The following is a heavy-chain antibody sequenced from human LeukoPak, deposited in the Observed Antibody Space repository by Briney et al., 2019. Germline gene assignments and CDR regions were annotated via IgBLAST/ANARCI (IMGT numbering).Heavy chain of an antibody. D-gene: IGHD6-13*01. V-gene: IGHV3-7*02. CDR2: IKQDGSEK. CDR3: ASKIAAAHY. J-gene: IGHJ4*02. Sequence: PGGSLRLSCVASGFTFSNYWMSWVRQSPGKGLEWVANIKQDGSEKYYVDSVKGRFTISRDNAKNSLYLQMNSLRDEDTAVYYCASKIAAAHYWGQGTLVTVSS. CDR1: GFTFSNYW.